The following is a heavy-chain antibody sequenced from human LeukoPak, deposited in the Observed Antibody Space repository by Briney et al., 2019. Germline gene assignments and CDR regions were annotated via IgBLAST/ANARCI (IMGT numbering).Heavy chain of an antibody. V-gene: IGHV3-23*01. CDR1: GFTFSSYA. Sequence: VGSLILSCAASGFTFSSYAMSWVRQAPGKGLEWVSAISGSGGSTYYADSVKGRFTISRNNSKNTLYLQMNSLRAEATAVYYCAKYRIVGAIPFDYWGQGTLVTVSS. CDR2: ISGSGGST. D-gene: IGHD1-26*01. J-gene: IGHJ4*02. CDR3: AKYRIVGAIPFDY.